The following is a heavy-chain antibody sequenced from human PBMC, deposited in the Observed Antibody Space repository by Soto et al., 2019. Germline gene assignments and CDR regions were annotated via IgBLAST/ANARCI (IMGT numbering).Heavy chain of an antibody. Sequence: PGGSLRLSCAASGFTFSNAWMSWVRQAPGKGLEWVGRIKSKTDGGTTDYAAPVKGRFTISRDDSKNTLYLQMNSLKTEDTAVYYCTTGPYYYDSSGYYPFDYWGQGTLVTVSS. CDR3: TTGPYYYDSSGYYPFDY. J-gene: IGHJ4*02. V-gene: IGHV3-15*01. CDR2: IKSKTDGGTT. CDR1: GFTFSNAW. D-gene: IGHD3-22*01.